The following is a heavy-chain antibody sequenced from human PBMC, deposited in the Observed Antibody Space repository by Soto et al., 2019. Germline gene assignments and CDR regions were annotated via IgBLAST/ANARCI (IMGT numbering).Heavy chain of an antibody. CDR3: ARGQEEVPAATEHYYGMDV. J-gene: IGHJ6*02. CDR2: IYYSGST. Sequence: QVQLQESGPGLVKPSQTLSLTCTVSGGSISSGGYYWSWIRQHPGKGLEWIGYIYYSGSTYYNPSLKSRVTISVDTSKNQFSLKLSSVTAADTAVYYCARGQEEVPAATEHYYGMDVWGQGTTVTVSS. CDR1: GGSISSGGYY. D-gene: IGHD2-2*01. V-gene: IGHV4-31*03.